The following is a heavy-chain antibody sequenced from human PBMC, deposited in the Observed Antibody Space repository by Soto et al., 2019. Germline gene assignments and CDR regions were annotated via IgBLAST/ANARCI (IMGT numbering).Heavy chain of an antibody. J-gene: IGHJ5*02. CDR2: ISGSGGST. D-gene: IGHD3-3*01. CDR3: AKTPHEDFWSGYYSNWFDP. V-gene: IGHV3-23*01. Sequence: GGSLRLSCAASGFTFSSYAMSWVRQAPGKGLEWVSAISGSGGSTYYADSVKGRFTISRDNSKNTLYLQMNSLRAEDTAVYYCAKTPHEDFWSGYYSNWFDPWGQGTLVTVS. CDR1: GFTFSSYA.